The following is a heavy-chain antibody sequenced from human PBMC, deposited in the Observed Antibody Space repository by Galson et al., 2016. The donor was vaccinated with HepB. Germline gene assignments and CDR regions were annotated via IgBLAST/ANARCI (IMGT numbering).Heavy chain of an antibody. J-gene: IGHJ6*02. CDR2: ITSDGSTT. V-gene: IGHV3-74*03. CDR3: ALEKIYVGSLDV. CDR1: GLIFSPYW. Sequence: SLRLSCAASGLIFSPYWMHWVRQAPGKGLMWLSHITSDGSTTAYADSVRGRFSISSDNAKNTLYLHMNSVRAEDTAVYYCALEKIYVGSLDVWGQGTTVTVSS. D-gene: IGHD3-10*01.